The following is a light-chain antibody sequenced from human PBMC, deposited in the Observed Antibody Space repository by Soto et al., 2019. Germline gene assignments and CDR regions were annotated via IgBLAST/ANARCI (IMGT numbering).Light chain of an antibody. Sequence: QSVLTQPASVSGSPGQSITISCTGTSSDVGSYNLVSWYQQHPGKAPKLMIYEGSKRPSGVSNRFSGSKSGNTASLTISGLQPEDEADYYCCSYAGSSTFVFGGGTQLTVL. J-gene: IGLJ2*01. V-gene: IGLV2-23*03. CDR2: EGS. CDR1: SSDVGSYNL. CDR3: CSYAGSSTFV.